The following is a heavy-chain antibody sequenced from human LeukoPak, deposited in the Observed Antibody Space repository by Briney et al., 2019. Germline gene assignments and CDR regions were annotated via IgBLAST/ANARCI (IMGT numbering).Heavy chain of an antibody. J-gene: IGHJ3*02. Sequence: GGSLRLSCAASGFTFSTYSMYWLRQAPGKGLEWVTFMSYDGSNEDYADSVKGRFTISRDNSKNTLYLQMNSLRAEDTAVYYCAKAFLNEALAAFDIWGQGTMVTVSS. V-gene: IGHV3-30-3*01. CDR1: GFTFSTYS. CDR2: MSYDGSNE. CDR3: AKAFLNEALAAFDI. D-gene: IGHD1-1*01.